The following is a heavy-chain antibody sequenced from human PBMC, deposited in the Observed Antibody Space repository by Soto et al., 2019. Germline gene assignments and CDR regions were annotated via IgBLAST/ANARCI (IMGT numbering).Heavy chain of an antibody. J-gene: IGHJ4*02. CDR3: ESARPGIHSVFEY. Sequence: SETLSLTCSVSGGSISSGGYYWSWIRQHPGKGLEWIGYIYSRGNTYYTPSLKSRVDIAVDTSKNQFSLRVSSVTAADTAVYYCESARPGIHSVFEYWRLRTPVPVSP. D-gene: IGHD2-21*01. CDR2: IYSRGNT. CDR1: GGSISSGGYY. V-gene: IGHV4-31*03.